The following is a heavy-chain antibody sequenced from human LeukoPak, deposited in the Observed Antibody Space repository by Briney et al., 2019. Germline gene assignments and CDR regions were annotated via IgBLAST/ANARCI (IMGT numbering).Heavy chain of an antibody. CDR1: GGSISTNNW. CDR2: MYHSGTI. V-gene: IGHV4-4*02. CDR3: ARDLGTAGRPNDS. Sequence: SETLSLTCAVSGGSISTNNWWSWVRQTPEKGLEWIGEMYHSGTINYNPSLQSRVTISIDKSKNQFSLRLNSVTAADTAIYFCARDLGTAGRPNDSWGQGTLVIVSS. D-gene: IGHD2-21*02. J-gene: IGHJ5*01.